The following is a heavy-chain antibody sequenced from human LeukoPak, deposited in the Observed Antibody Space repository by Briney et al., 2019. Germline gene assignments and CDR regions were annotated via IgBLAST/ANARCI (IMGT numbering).Heavy chain of an antibody. V-gene: IGHV4-59*01. Sequence: SETLSLTCTVSGGSISSYYWSWIRQPPGKGLEWTGYIYYSGSTNYNPSLKSRVTISLNTSKKQLSLKLRSVTAADTAVYYCASGYSSGGDYWGQGILVTVSS. CDR3: ASGYSSGGDY. J-gene: IGHJ4*02. CDR1: GGSISSYY. D-gene: IGHD6-25*01. CDR2: IYYSGST.